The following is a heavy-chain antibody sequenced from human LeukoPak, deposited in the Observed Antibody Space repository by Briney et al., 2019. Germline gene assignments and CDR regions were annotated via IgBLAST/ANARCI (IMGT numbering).Heavy chain of an antibody. Sequence: PSETLSLTCTVSGGSISSYYWSWIRQPPGKGLEWIGYIYYSGSTNYNPSLKSRVTMSVDTSKNQFSLKLSSVTAADTAVYYCARETGTFDAYYYYYYMDVWGKGTTVTVSS. CDR3: ARETGTFDAYYYYYYMDV. CDR1: GGSISSYY. V-gene: IGHV4-59*12. D-gene: IGHD1-7*01. J-gene: IGHJ6*03. CDR2: IYYSGST.